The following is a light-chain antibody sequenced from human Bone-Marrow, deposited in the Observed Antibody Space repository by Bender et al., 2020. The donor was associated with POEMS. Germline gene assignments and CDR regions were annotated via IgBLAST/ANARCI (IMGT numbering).Light chain of an antibody. J-gene: IGLJ3*02. CDR2: QDT. CDR1: KLGDKY. CDR3: QAWDSSAAA. Sequence: SYELTQPPSVSVSPGQTASITCSGDKLGDKYAAWYQQKPGQSPVLVIYQDTKRPSGIPERFSGSTSGNTATLTISGTQAMDEADYYCQAWDSSAAAFGGGTKLTVL. V-gene: IGLV3-1*01.